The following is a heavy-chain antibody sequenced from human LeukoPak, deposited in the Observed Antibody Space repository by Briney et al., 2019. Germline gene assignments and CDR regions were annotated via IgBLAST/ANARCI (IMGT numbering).Heavy chain of an antibody. Sequence: PGESLRLSCAASVFTFDDYAMHWVRQAPGKGLEWVSLISGDGATTYYAASVKGRFTISRDNKKNVLYLQMNNLETEDTALFYCPKGLSSVFDPLTISGQGTLVTVSS. CDR1: VFTFDDYA. V-gene: IGHV3-43*02. CDR3: PKGLSSVFDPLTI. CDR2: ISGDGATT. D-gene: IGHD3-10*01. J-gene: IGHJ3*02.